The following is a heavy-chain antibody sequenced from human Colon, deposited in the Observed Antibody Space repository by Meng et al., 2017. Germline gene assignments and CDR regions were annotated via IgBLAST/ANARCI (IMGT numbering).Heavy chain of an antibody. J-gene: IGHJ4*02. Sequence: QVQLQESGPGLVKPTGTLSLTCAVSGGSISSPNSWSWIRQPPGKGLEWIGYIYYSGSTYYNPSLKSRVTISVDTSKNQFSLKLSSVTAADTAVYYCARVPHPDYSNYGWSFDYWGQGTLVTVSS. CDR3: ARVPHPDYSNYGWSFDY. D-gene: IGHD4-11*01. V-gene: IGHV4-30-4*01. CDR2: IYYSGST. CDR1: GGSISSPNS.